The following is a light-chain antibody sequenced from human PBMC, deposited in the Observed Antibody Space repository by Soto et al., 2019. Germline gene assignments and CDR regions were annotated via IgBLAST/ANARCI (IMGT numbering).Light chain of an antibody. V-gene: IGKV3-20*01. CDR3: QQYGSPSRGYT. Sequence: EIVLTQSPGTLSLSPGERATLSCRASQSVSSSYLAWYQQKPGQAPRLLIYGASSRATGIPDRFSGSGSGTDFTLTISRLEPEDFAVYYCQQYGSPSRGYTFGQGTKLEIK. J-gene: IGKJ2*01. CDR1: QSVSSSY. CDR2: GAS.